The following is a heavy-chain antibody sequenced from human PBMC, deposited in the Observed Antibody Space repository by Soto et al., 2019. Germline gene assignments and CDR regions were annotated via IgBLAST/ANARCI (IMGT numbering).Heavy chain of an antibody. CDR2: IYYSGST. J-gene: IGHJ3*02. V-gene: IGHV4-59*01. CDR1: GGSISSYY. D-gene: IGHD6-6*01. CDR3: ARAPYSSSQYAFDI. Sequence: PSETLSLTCTVSGGSISSYYWSWIRQPPGKGLEWIGHIYYSGSTNYNPSLKSRVTISVDTSKNQFSLKLSSVTAADTAVYYCARAPYSSSQYAFDIWGQGTMVTVSS.